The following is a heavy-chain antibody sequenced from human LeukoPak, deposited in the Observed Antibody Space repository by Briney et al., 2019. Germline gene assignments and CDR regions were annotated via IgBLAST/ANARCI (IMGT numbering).Heavy chain of an antibody. D-gene: IGHD3-22*01. V-gene: IGHV3-48*01. CDR1: GFIFSSYS. J-gene: IGHJ3*02. Sequence: PGGSLRLSCAASGFIFSSYSMNWVRQARGKGLEGVSYISCSSSTIYYADSVKGRFTISRDNAKNSLYLQMNSLRAEDTAVYYCARDHHRRLYDSQARDTFDIWGQGTVVTVSS. CDR3: ARDHHRRLYDSQARDTFDI. CDR2: ISCSSSTI.